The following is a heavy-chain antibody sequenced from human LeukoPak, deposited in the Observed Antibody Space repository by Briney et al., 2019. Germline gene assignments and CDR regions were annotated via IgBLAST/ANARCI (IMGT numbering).Heavy chain of an antibody. CDR1: GFTFSSYA. V-gene: IGHV3-23*01. Sequence: PGGSLRLSCAASGFTFSSYAMSWVRQAPGKGLEWVSAISGSGGSTYYADSVKGLFTISRDNSKNTLYLQMNSLRAEDTAVYYCAKKVATTYYYYGMDVWGQGTTVTVSS. CDR2: ISGSGGST. J-gene: IGHJ6*02. D-gene: IGHD5-12*01. CDR3: AKKVATTYYYYGMDV.